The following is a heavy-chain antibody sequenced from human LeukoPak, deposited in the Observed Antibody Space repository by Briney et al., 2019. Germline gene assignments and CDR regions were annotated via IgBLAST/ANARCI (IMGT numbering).Heavy chain of an antibody. V-gene: IGHV3-71*01. CDR2: IRSKAYGGTT. J-gene: IGHJ4*02. Sequence: GGSLRLSCAASGFTFSDYYMSWIRQAPGKGLEWVGFIRSKAYGGTTEYAASVKGRFTISRDDSKSIAYLQMNSLKTEDTAVYYCTGESGSYEGDGYFDYWGQGTLVTVSS. D-gene: IGHD1-26*01. CDR3: TGESGSYEGDGYFDY. CDR1: GFTFSDYY.